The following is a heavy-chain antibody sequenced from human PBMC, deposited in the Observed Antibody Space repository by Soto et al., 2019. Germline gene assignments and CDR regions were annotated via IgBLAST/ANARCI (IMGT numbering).Heavy chain of an antibody. CDR1: GFTFSNAW. Sequence: EVQLVESGGGLVKPGGSPRLSCVASGFTFSNAWMSWVRQAPGKGLEWVGRIKSETDGGTTDYAAPVKGRFTISRDDSRNTLYLQMNSLTTEDTAVYYCTTDEYDSSGYYRGTFGYWGQGTLVTVSS. V-gene: IGHV3-15*01. J-gene: IGHJ4*02. D-gene: IGHD3-22*01. CDR2: IKSETDGGTT. CDR3: TTDEYDSSGYYRGTFGY.